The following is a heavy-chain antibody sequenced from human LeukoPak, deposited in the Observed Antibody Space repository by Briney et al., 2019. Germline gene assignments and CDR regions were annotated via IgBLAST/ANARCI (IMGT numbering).Heavy chain of an antibody. V-gene: IGHV1-18*01. J-gene: IGHJ4*02. CDR1: GYTFTSYG. CDR2: ISAYNGNT. CDR3: ARGSTARYYYDSSGYYRGAVDY. Sequence: GASVKVSCKASGYTFTSYGISWVRQAPGQGPEWMGWISAYNGNTNYAQKFQGRVTMTTDTSTSTAYMELRSLRSDDTAVYYCARGSTARYYYDSSGYYRGAVDYWGQGTLVTISS. D-gene: IGHD3-22*01.